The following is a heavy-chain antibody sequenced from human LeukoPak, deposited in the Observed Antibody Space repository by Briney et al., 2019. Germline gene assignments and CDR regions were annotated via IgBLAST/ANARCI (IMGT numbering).Heavy chain of an antibody. Sequence: GRSLRLSCAASGFTFSSYGMHWVRQAPGKGLEWVAVIGYDGSNKYYADSVKGRFTISRDNSKNTLYLQMNSLRAEDTAVYYCARDQPYYYDSSGYYPTLDYWGQGTLVTVSS. D-gene: IGHD3-22*01. CDR2: IGYDGSNK. V-gene: IGHV3-33*01. J-gene: IGHJ4*02. CDR3: ARDQPYYYDSSGYYPTLDY. CDR1: GFTFSSYG.